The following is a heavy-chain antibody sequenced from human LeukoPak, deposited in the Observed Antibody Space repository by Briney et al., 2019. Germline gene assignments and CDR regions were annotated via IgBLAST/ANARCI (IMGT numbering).Heavy chain of an antibody. D-gene: IGHD6-13*01. Sequence: GGSLRLSCAASGFTFSSYEMNWVRQAPGKGLEWVSYISSSGSTIYYAESVKGRFTISRDNAKNSLYLQMNSLRAEDTAVYYCARAKYSSRLTDYWGQGTLVTVSS. CDR2: ISSSGSTI. J-gene: IGHJ4*02. CDR1: GFTFSSYE. V-gene: IGHV3-48*03. CDR3: ARAKYSSRLTDY.